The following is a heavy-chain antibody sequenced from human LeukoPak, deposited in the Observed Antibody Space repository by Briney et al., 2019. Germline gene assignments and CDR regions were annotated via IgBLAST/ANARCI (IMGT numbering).Heavy chain of an antibody. J-gene: IGHJ5*02. CDR1: GFTFSDYY. CDR2: ISGGGTAI. D-gene: IGHD1-1*01. CDR3: ARWNRALDT. V-gene: IGHV3-11*04. Sequence: GGSLTLSCAASGFTFSDYYMSWIRLAPGKGMDCVAYISGGGTAIYCADSVRGRFTISRDNARNSLYLEMNSLRVEDTGVYYCARWNRALDTWGQGTLVTVSS.